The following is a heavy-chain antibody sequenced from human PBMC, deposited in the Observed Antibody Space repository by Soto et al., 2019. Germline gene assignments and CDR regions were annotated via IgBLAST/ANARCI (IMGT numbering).Heavy chain of an antibody. V-gene: IGHV2-5*01. CDR1: GFSLSTSGVG. Sequence: QITLRESGPTLMNPTQTLTLTCAFSGFSLSTSGVGVGWIRQPPGKALEWLELIFATDDKPYSPSLMSRLTSTTDTSKNQVVLTMTNIDPMDTATYYCSHMWGSGLFGMDVWGQGTTVTVSS. CDR3: SHMWGSGLFGMDV. D-gene: IGHD3-10*01. J-gene: IGHJ6*02. CDR2: IFATDDK.